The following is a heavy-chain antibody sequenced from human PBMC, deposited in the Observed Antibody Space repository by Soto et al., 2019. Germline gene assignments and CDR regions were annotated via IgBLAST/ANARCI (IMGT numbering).Heavy chain of an antibody. Sequence: SETLSLTCTVSGGSISSSSYYWGWIRQPPGKGLEWIGSIYYSGSTYYNSSLKSRVTISVDTSKNQFSLKLSSVTAADTAVYYCAREPYYDILTGYTTYFDYWGQGTLVTVSS. CDR3: AREPYYDILTGYTTYFDY. D-gene: IGHD3-9*01. J-gene: IGHJ4*02. V-gene: IGHV4-39*02. CDR1: GGSISSSSYY. CDR2: IYYSGST.